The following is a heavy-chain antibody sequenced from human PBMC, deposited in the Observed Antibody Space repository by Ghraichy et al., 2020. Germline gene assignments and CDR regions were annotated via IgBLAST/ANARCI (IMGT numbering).Heavy chain of an antibody. Sequence: SETLSLTCAVSGGSISSGGYSWSWIRQPPGKGLEWIGYIYHSGSTYYNPSLKSRVTISVDRSKNQFSLKLSSVTAADTAVYYCARTLHRINWNYDYGMDVWGQGTTVTVSS. J-gene: IGHJ6*02. V-gene: IGHV4-30-2*01. CDR1: GGSISSGGYS. D-gene: IGHD1-1*01. CDR3: ARTLHRINWNYDYGMDV. CDR2: IYHSGST.